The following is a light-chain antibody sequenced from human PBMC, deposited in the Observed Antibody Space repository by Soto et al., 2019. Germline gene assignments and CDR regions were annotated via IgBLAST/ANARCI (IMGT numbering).Light chain of an antibody. CDR2: GAS. CDR3: QHYVERSPIT. V-gene: IGKV3-20*01. Sequence: EIVLTQSPGTLSLSPGERATLSCRASQSVSNNYLAWYQQKPGQAPRLLIYGASNRATGIPDRLSGSGSGTDFTLTISRLEPEDFALYYCQHYVERSPITFGQGTRLEIK. J-gene: IGKJ5*01. CDR1: QSVSNNY.